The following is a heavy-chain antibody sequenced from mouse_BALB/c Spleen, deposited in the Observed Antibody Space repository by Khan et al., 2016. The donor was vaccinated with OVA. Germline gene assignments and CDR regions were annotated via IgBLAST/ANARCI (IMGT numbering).Heavy chain of an antibody. D-gene: IGHD1-1*02. J-gene: IGHJ3*01. CDR2: ISAGGSYT. CDR3: ARAGYGAFAY. Sequence: EVELVESGGGLVKPGGSLKLSCAASGFTFSDYYMYWVRQPPEQRLEWVATISAGGSYTYYPDSVQGRFTISSDTAKNNMYLQMSSLKSEDTAMYYGARAGYGAFAYWGQGTLVTVSA. V-gene: IGHV5-4*02. CDR1: GFTFSDYY.